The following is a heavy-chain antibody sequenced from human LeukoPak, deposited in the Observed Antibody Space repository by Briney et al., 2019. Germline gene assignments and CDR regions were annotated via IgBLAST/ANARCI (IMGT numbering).Heavy chain of an antibody. CDR3: ARGTTAMGENYFDY. CDR2: ISSSGSTI. J-gene: IGHJ4*02. Sequence: KPGRSLRLSCATSGFPFSDYHMSWIRPAPGKGLEGVSYISSSGSTIYYADSVKGRFTISRDNAKNSLYLQMNSLRAEDTAVYYCARGTTAMGENYFDYWGQGTLVTVSS. CDR1: GFPFSDYH. V-gene: IGHV3-11*01. D-gene: IGHD5-18*01.